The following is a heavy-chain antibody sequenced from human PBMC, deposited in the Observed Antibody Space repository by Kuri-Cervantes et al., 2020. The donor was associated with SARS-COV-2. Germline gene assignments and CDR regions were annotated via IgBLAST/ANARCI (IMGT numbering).Heavy chain of an antibody. J-gene: IGHJ4*02. Sequence: GESLKISCAASGFTLSSYSMNWVRQAPGKGLEWVSSISSSSSYIYYADSVKGRFTISRDNAKNPLYLQMNSLRAEDTAVYYCARLNYYGSGSYDYWGQGTLVTVVS. D-gene: IGHD3-10*01. V-gene: IGHV3-21*01. CDR2: ISSSSSYI. CDR3: ARLNYYGSGSYDY. CDR1: GFTLSSYS.